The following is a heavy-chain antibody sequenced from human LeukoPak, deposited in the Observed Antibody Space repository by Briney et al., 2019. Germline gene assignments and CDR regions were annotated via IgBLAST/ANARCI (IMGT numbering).Heavy chain of an antibody. Sequence: GGSLRLSCAASGFTFSNYWMSWVRQAPGKGLEWVANIKQDGSETHYVDSVRGRFTISRDNAKNSLYLQMNSLRAEDTALYYCSRVGSTSWYLDYWGQGTLVIVSS. CDR1: GFTFSNYW. CDR3: SRVGSTSWYLDY. CDR2: IKQDGSET. D-gene: IGHD2-2*01. J-gene: IGHJ4*02. V-gene: IGHV3-7*01.